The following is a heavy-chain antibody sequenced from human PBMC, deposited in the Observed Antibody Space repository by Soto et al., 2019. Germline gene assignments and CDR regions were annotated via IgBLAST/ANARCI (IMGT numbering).Heavy chain of an antibody. CDR3: ARSRYSSGWYNWFDP. CDR2: IYYSGST. V-gene: IGHV4-59*01. J-gene: IGHJ5*02. CDR1: GGSISSYY. D-gene: IGHD6-19*01. Sequence: SETLSLTCTVSGGSISSYYWSWIRQPPGKGLEWIGYIYYSGSTNYNPSLKSRVTISVDTSKNQFSLKLSSVTAADTAVYYCARSRYSSGWYNWFDPWGQGTPVTVSS.